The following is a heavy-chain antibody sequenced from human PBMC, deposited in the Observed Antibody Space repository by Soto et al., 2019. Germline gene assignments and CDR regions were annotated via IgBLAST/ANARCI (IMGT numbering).Heavy chain of an antibody. CDR2: INPHSGGT. D-gene: IGHD2-2*01. CDR3: AGTSCSSTTCPTTY. Sequence: QVQLVQSGAEAKKPGASVKVSCKTSGYTFTGYYIYWVRQAPGQGLEWMGWINPHSGGTDSSQKFQGRVTMTRDTSISTAYMELSRLRSDDTAVYYCAGTSCSSTTCPTTYWGQGTLVTVSS. J-gene: IGHJ4*02. CDR1: GYTFTGYY. V-gene: IGHV1-2*02.